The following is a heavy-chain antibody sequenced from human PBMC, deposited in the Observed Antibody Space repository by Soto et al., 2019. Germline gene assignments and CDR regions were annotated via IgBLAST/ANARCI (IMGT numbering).Heavy chain of an antibody. CDR3: ARDFVVGGPTINYYYGMYV. D-gene: IGHD1-26*01. V-gene: IGHV3-66*01. J-gene: IGHJ6*02. Sequence: GGSLRLSCAASGFTVSSSDMSWVRQAPGKGLEWISIIYSAGNTYYADSVKGRFTISRDNSKNTLYLQMNSLGAEDTAVYYCARDFVVGGPTINYYYGMYVWGQGTTVTVSS. CDR2: IYSAGNT. CDR1: GFTVSSSD.